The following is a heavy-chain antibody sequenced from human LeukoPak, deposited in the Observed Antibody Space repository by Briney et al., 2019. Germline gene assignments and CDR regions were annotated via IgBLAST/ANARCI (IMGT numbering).Heavy chain of an antibody. CDR2: ISGSGGST. Sequence: GGSLRLSCAASGLTFSSYAMNWVRQAPGKGLEWVSAISGSGGSTYYADSVKGRFTLSRDNSKNTLYLQMNSLRAEDTAIYYCAKDSDFWSGSSSDFDYWGQGTLVTVSS. J-gene: IGHJ4*02. CDR1: GLTFSSYA. V-gene: IGHV3-23*01. CDR3: AKDSDFWSGSSSDFDY. D-gene: IGHD3-3*01.